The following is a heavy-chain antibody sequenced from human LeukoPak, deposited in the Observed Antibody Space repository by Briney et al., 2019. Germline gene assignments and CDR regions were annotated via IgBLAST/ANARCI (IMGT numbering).Heavy chain of an antibody. D-gene: IGHD3-10*01. CDR2: ISSSSSYI. Sequence: PGGSLRLSCAASGFTFSSYSMNWVRQAPGKGLEWVSSISSSSSYIYYADSVKGRFTISRDNAKNSLYLQMNSLRAEDTAVYYCARHYGSGSYYYYYYYMDVWGKGTTVTISS. CDR1: GFTFSSYS. V-gene: IGHV3-21*01. CDR3: ARHYGSGSYYYYYYYMDV. J-gene: IGHJ6*03.